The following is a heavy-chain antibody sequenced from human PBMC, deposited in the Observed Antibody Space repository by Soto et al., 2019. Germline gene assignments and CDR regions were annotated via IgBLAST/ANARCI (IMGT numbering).Heavy chain of an antibody. J-gene: IGHJ3*02. CDR3: ARDPAFYDTAMADDAFDI. CDR2: IYYSGST. CDR1: GGSISSGGYY. Sequence: KTSETLSLTCTVSGGSISSGGYYWSWIRQHPGKGLEWIGYIYYSGSTYYNPSLKSRVTISVDTSKNQFSLKLSSVTAADTAVYYCARDPAFYDTAMADDAFDIWGQGTMVTVSS. D-gene: IGHD5-18*01. V-gene: IGHV4-31*03.